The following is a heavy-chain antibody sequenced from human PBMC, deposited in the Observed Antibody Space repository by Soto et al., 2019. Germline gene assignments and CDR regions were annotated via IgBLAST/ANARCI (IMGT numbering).Heavy chain of an antibody. J-gene: IGHJ3*02. CDR3: ARWQLTADAFDI. CDR1: GVTFSSYS. CDR2: ISSSSSYI. Sequence: GGSLTLSCAASGVTFSSYSMNWVRQAPGKGLEWVSSISSSSSYIYYADSVKGRFTISRDNAKNSLYLQMNSLRAEDTAVYYCARWQLTADAFDIWGQGTMVTVSS. V-gene: IGHV3-21*01. D-gene: IGHD1-26*01.